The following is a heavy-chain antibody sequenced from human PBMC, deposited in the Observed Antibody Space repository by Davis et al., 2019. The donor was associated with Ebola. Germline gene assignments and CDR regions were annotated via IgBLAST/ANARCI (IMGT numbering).Heavy chain of an antibody. J-gene: IGHJ4*02. D-gene: IGHD4-17*01. CDR2: INDAGTEK. V-gene: IGHV3-7*01. Sequence: GGSLRLSCAASGLSFSNYWMTWVRLAPGKGPEWVANINDAGTEKHYVDSVKGRFTISRDNAKNSLYLQMNSLRGEDTAVYYCARDPLRRFDYWGQGTQVTVSS. CDR1: GLSFSNYW. CDR3: ARDPLRRFDY.